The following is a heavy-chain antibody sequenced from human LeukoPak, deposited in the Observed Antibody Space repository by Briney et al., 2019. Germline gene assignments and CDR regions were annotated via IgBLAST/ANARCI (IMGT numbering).Heavy chain of an antibody. CDR3: AKGMKRVAGATWAPFDY. D-gene: IGHD1-26*01. CDR2: INPNSGGT. CDR1: GYTFTGYY. Sequence: ASVKVSCKASGYTFTGYYMHWVRQAPGQGLEWMGRINPNSGGTNYAQKFQGRVTMTRDTSISTAYMELSRPRSDDTAVYYCAKGMKRVAGATWAPFDYWGQGTLVTVSS. V-gene: IGHV1-2*06. J-gene: IGHJ4*02.